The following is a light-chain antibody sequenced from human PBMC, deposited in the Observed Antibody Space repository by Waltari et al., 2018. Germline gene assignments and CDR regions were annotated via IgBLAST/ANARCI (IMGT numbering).Light chain of an antibody. CDR2: DAS. CDR3: QKYGRTPRP. CDR1: QDISNY. J-gene: IGKJ4*01. V-gene: IGKV1-33*01. Sequence: DIQMTQSPSSLSASVGYRVTITCQASQDISNYLNWYQQKPGKAPKLLIYDASNLETGVPSRFSGSGSGTDFTFTISSLQPEDIAVYFCQKYGRTPRPFGGGTKVEI.